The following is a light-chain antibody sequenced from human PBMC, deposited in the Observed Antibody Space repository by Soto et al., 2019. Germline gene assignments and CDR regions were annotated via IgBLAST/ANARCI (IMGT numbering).Light chain of an antibody. V-gene: IGLV2-14*01. J-gene: IGLJ2*01. Sequence: QSALTQPASVSGSPGQSITISCTGTSGDIGGYNYVSWYQQHPGKAPKLLISEVTNRPSGVSNRFSGSKSGNTASLTISGLQADDEADYYCSSYTTNITPVVFGGGTKLIVL. CDR2: EVT. CDR3: SSYTTNITPVV. CDR1: SGDIGGYNY.